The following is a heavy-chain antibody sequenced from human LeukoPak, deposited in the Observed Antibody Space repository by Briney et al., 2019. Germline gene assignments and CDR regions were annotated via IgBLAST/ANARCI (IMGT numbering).Heavy chain of an antibody. CDR3: ARFGITVVRGGKYYFDY. V-gene: IGHV4-59*08. J-gene: IGHJ4*02. D-gene: IGHD3-10*01. CDR1: GGFISNDY. Sequence: SETLSLTCTVSGGFISNDYWSWIRQPPGKGLEWIGHIYYSGATKYNPSLKSRITISVDTSKNQFSLVLSSVTAADTAVYYCARFGITVVRGGKYYFDYWGQGTLVTVSS. CDR2: IYYSGAT.